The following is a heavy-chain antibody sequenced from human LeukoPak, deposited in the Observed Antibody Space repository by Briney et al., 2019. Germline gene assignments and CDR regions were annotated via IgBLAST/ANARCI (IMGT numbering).Heavy chain of an antibody. Sequence: PGGSLRLSCAASGFTFSSYGMHWVRQAPGKGLEWVAVIWYDGSNKYYADSVKGRFTISRDNSKNTLYLQMNSLRAEDTAVYYCTSEYGYYFAYWGQGTLVTVSS. CDR2: IWYDGSNK. V-gene: IGHV3-33*08. D-gene: IGHD4-17*01. J-gene: IGHJ4*02. CDR1: GFTFSSYG. CDR3: TSEYGYYFAY.